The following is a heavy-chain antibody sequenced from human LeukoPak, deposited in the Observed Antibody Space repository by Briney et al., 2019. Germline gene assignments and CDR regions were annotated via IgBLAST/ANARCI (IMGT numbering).Heavy chain of an antibody. Sequence: PSETLSLTCAVYGGSFSGYYWSWIRQPPGKGLDWIGEINHSGSTNYNPSLKSRVTISVDTSKNQFSLKLSSVTAADTAVYYCASRVHYYGSGSYYNWGQGTLVTVSS. CDR1: GGSFSGYY. CDR3: ASRVHYYGSGSYYN. V-gene: IGHV4-34*01. CDR2: INHSGST. D-gene: IGHD3-10*01. J-gene: IGHJ4*02.